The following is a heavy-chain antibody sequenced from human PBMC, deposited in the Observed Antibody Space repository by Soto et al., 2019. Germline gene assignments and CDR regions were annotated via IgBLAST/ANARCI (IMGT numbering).Heavy chain of an antibody. CDR3: ARGVRRSGQPSETLYYYYYGMDV. D-gene: IGHD3-3*01. V-gene: IGHV1-69*01. J-gene: IGHJ6*02. CDR1: GGTFSSYA. CDR2: IIPIFGTA. Sequence: QVPLVQSGAEVKKPGSSVKVFCKASGGTFSSYAISWVRQAPGQGLEWMGGIIPIFGTANYAQKFQGRVTITADESTSTAYMELSSLRSEDTAVYYCARGVRRSGQPSETLYYYYYGMDVWGQGTPVTVSS.